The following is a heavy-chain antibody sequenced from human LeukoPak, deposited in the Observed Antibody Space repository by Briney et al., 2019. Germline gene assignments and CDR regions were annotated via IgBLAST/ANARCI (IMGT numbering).Heavy chain of an antibody. D-gene: IGHD6-19*01. CDR3: AKRYSSGWYYFDY. V-gene: IGHV3-23*01. CDR1: GFTFSSYA. Sequence: GGPLRLSCAASGFTFSSYAMSWVRQAPGKGLEWVSAISGSGGSTYYADSVKGRFTISRDNSKNTLYLQMNSLRAEDTAVYYCAKRYSSGWYYFDYWGQGTLVTVSS. CDR2: ISGSGGST. J-gene: IGHJ4*02.